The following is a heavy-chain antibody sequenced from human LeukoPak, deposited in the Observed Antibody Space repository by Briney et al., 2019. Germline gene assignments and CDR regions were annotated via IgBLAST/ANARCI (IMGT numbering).Heavy chain of an antibody. CDR3: ARGTLYRGWSYYLDF. V-gene: IGHV4-39*07. CDR1: DGSISLSFYY. J-gene: IGHJ4*02. Sequence: SETLSLTCTVSDGSISLSFYYWGWIRQPPGKALEWIGSVYYSGTTSYNPSLKSRVTISVDMSKNHFSLRLRSVTAADTAMYYCARGTLYRGWSYYLDFWGQGSQVTVSS. D-gene: IGHD6-19*01. CDR2: VYYSGTT.